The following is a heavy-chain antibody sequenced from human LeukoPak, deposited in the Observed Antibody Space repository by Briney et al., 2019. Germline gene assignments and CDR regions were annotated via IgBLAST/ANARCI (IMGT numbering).Heavy chain of an antibody. CDR3: ARGHVLLWFGEPRGYFDY. D-gene: IGHD3-10*01. CDR2: IYYSGST. Sequence: SETLSLTCTVSGGCISSSSYYWGWIRQPPGKGLEWIGSIYYSGSTYYNPSLKSRVTISVDTSKNQFSLKLSSVTAADTAVYYCARGHVLLWFGEPRGYFDYWGQGTLVTVSS. CDR1: GGCISSSSYY. V-gene: IGHV4-39*07. J-gene: IGHJ4*02.